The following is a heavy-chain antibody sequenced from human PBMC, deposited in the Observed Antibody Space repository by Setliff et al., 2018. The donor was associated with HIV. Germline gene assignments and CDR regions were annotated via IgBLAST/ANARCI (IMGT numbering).Heavy chain of an antibody. Sequence: SETLSLTCGVSGYSISSDYCWGWIRQPPGKGLEWIGNLCHGGNNNYYNPSLKSRVTISVDTSRHRVSLKMTSVTAADTAVYYCARARLLGGFLSWGRGALVTVSS. V-gene: IGHV4-38-2*01. J-gene: IGHJ5*02. CDR1: GYSISSDYC. CDR3: ARARLLGGFLS. CDR2: LCHGGNNN. D-gene: IGHD7-27*01.